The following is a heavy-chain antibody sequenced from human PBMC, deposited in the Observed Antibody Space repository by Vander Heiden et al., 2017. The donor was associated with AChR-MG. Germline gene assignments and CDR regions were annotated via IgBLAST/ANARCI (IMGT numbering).Heavy chain of an antibody. CDR2: INLSGST. CDR1: GGSFSGYY. D-gene: IGHD3-3*01. CDR3: ARDEGRITIVGVVIMGYFDY. V-gene: IGHV4-34*01. Sequence: QVQLQQRGAGLLKPSETRSLTRAVFGGSFSGYYWGWARRPPGEGLERIGEINLSGSTNENPSIKSRGTVSVDTSKSQFSRKLSSGAAADTAVYYCARDEGRITIVGVVIMGYFDYWGQGTLVTVSS. J-gene: IGHJ4*02.